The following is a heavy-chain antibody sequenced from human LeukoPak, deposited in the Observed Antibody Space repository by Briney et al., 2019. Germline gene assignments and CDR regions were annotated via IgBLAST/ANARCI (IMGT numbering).Heavy chain of an antibody. CDR3: AREGYYYVMDV. CDR2: IYSGGST. CDR1: GFTFSIYA. Sequence: GPLRLSCAASGFTFSIYAMSWVRQAPGKGLEWVSVIYSGGSTYYADSVKGRFTISRDNSKNTLYLQMNSLRAEDTAVYYCAREGYYYVMDVWGQGTTVTVSS. V-gene: IGHV3-53*01. J-gene: IGHJ6*02.